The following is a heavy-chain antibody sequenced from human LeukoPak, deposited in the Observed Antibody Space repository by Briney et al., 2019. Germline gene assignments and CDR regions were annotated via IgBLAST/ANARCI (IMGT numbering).Heavy chain of an antibody. Sequence: GASVKVSCKVSGYTLTELSMHWVRQAPGKGLEWMGGFDPEDGETIYAQKLQGRVTMTTDTSTSTAYMELRSLRSDDTAVYYCARERRRGYPIDYWGQGTLVTVSS. CDR3: ARERRRGYPIDY. CDR1: GYTLTELS. V-gene: IGHV1-24*01. CDR2: FDPEDGET. J-gene: IGHJ4*02. D-gene: IGHD5-12*01.